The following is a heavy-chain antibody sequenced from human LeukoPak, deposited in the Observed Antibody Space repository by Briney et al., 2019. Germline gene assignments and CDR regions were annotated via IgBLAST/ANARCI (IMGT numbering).Heavy chain of an antibody. Sequence: ASVKVSCKTSGYTFTNYDINWVRQATGQGLEWMGWMNPNSGNTGYAQKFQGRVTMTRNTSISTAYMELSSLRSEDTAVYYCARDPSTGGSDYWGQGTLVTVSS. J-gene: IGHJ4*02. CDR1: GYTFTNYD. V-gene: IGHV1-8*01. D-gene: IGHD7-27*01. CDR3: ARDPSTGGSDY. CDR2: MNPNSGNT.